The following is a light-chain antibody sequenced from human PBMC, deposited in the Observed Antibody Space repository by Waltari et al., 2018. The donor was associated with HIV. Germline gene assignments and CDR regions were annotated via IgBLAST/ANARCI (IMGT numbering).Light chain of an antibody. J-gene: IGLJ1*01. V-gene: IGLV2-11*01. CDR3: YSYAGSYTSV. CDR1: SSDVGGYNY. CDR2: DVN. Sequence: QSALTQPRSVSGSPGQPVTISCTGTSSDVGGYNYVSWYQRNPGKAPKLMIYDVNKRPSGVPDRFAGSKSGNTASLTISGLQTEDEADYYCYSYAGSYTSVFGTGTTLTVL.